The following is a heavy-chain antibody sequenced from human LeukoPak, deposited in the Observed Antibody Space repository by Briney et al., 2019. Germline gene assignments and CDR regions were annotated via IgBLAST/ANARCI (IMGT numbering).Heavy chain of an antibody. D-gene: IGHD2-2*01. J-gene: IGHJ4*02. Sequence: ASVKVSCKASGYTFTGYYMHWVRQAPGQGLEWMGWINPNSGGTNYAQKFQGRVTMTRDTSNSTAYMELSRLRSDDTAVYYCARSYCSSTSCFLDYWGQGTLVTVSS. CDR1: GYTFTGYY. CDR2: INPNSGGT. CDR3: ARSYCSSTSCFLDY. V-gene: IGHV1-2*02.